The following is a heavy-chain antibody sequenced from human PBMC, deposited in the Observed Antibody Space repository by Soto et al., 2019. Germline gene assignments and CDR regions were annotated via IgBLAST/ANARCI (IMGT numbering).Heavy chain of an antibody. CDR1: GFTFSSYA. CDR3: AKRNTGRAFDL. V-gene: IGHV3-23*01. CDR2: ISISVGST. J-gene: IGHJ3*01. Sequence: EVQVLESGGGLVQPVGSLRRSGAASGFTFSSYAMSWVRQAPGKVLEWVSSISISVGSTYYADSVKGHFTISRNNSKNTMYLQFNTLRAEDTALYCCAKRNTGRAFDLWGQDTMVTVS. D-gene: IGHD4-17*01.